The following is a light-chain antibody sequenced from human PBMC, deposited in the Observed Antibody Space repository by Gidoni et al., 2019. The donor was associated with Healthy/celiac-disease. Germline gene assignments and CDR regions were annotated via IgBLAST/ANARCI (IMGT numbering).Light chain of an antibody. Sequence: ETVLTQSPATLALSPGARATLSCRSSQRVSSYIAWYQQKPGQAPRLLIYDASNRATGLPARFSGSGSGTDVALTISSLEPEDFAVYRSQLRSNWPPWTFGQGTKVEIK. V-gene: IGKV3-11*01. CDR3: QLRSNWPPWT. CDR1: QRVSSY. CDR2: DAS. J-gene: IGKJ1*01.